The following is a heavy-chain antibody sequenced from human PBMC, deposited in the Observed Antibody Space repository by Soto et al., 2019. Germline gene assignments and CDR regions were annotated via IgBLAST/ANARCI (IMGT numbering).Heavy chain of an antibody. D-gene: IGHD4-17*01. J-gene: IGHJ4*02. CDR3: AKRSVYGDVDY. CDR1: GGSISSSNW. V-gene: IGHV4-4*02. CDR2: IYHSGIT. Sequence: QVQLQESGPGLLKPSGTLSLICAVSGGSISSSNWWTWVRQPPGKGLEWIAEIYHSGITNYNPSLKSRLTISLDRSIIQFSLGLSSVPAADSAVYYCAKRSVYGDVDYWGQGTLVTVSS.